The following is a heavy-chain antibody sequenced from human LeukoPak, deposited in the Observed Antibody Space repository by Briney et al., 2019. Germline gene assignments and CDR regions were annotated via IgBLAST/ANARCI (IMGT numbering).Heavy chain of an antibody. Sequence: ASLKVACKASGYIFTSYDINWVRQATGQGLEWMGWMNPNRGNTGYAQNFQGRVTMTRNTSISTAYMELSSLRSEDTAVYYCARGYYDTNGYYYRLDFWGQGTLLTVSS. V-gene: IGHV1-8*01. CDR1: GYIFTSYD. CDR2: MNPNRGNT. CDR3: ARGYYDTNGYYYRLDF. J-gene: IGHJ4*02. D-gene: IGHD3-22*01.